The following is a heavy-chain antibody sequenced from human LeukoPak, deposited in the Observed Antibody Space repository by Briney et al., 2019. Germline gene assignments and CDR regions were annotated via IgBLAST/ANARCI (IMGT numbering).Heavy chain of an antibody. CDR1: GYTFTNYG. CDR2: ISAYNGNT. D-gene: IGHD3-10*01. J-gene: IGHJ5*02. V-gene: IGHV1-18*01. Sequence: GASVKVSCKASGYTFTNYGISWVRQAPGQGLEWMGWISAYNGNTNYAQKLQGRVTMTTDTSTSTAYMELSSLRSEDTAVYYCATSKRYYGSGRGWFDPWGQGTLVTVSS. CDR3: ATSKRYYGSGRGWFDP.